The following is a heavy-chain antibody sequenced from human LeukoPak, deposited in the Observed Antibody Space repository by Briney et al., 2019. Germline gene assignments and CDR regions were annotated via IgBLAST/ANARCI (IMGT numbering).Heavy chain of an antibody. J-gene: IGHJ4*02. CDR3: ARATYDILTGYYKGRYFDY. CDR2: VSVYSGNT. V-gene: IGHV1-18*01. CDR1: GYTFTSYG. D-gene: IGHD3-9*01. Sequence: EASVKVSCKASGYTFTSYGISWVRQAPGQGFEWMGWVSVYSGNTNYAQKFQGRVTMTADTSTSTAYMELRSLRSDDTAVYYCARATYDILTGYYKGRYFDYWGQGTLVTVSS.